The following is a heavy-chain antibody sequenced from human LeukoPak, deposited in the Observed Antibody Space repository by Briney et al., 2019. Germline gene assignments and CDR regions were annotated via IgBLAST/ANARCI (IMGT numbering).Heavy chain of an antibody. CDR3: ARGPASRWYSGSPDDAFDI. Sequence: PSETLSLTCAVYGGSFSGYYWSWIRQPPGKGLEWIGEINHSGSTNYNPSLKSRVTISVDTSKNQFSLKLSSVTAADTAVYYCARGPASRWYSGSPDDAFDIWGQGTMVTVSS. D-gene: IGHD1-26*01. V-gene: IGHV4-34*01. CDR2: INHSGST. CDR1: GGSFSGYY. J-gene: IGHJ3*02.